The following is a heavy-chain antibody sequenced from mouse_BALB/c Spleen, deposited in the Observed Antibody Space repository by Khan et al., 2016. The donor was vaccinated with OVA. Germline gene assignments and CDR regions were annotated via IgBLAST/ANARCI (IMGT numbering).Heavy chain of an antibody. CDR2: IRGDSNTI. V-gene: IGHV5-17*02. J-gene: IGHJ2*01. Sequence: DVKLVESGGGLVQPGGSRKLSCVASGFTFSSFGMHWVRQAPEKGLEWVAYIRGDSNTIYYTDTVMGRFTISRDNPKNTLFLPMTSLRSEDMAMYYCARSYFYGYYFDQWGQGTTLTVSS. D-gene: IGHD1-1*01. CDR1: GFTFSSFG. CDR3: ARSYFYGYYFDQ.